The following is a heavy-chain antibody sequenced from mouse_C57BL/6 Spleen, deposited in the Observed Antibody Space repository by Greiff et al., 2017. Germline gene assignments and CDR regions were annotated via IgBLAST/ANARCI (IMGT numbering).Heavy chain of an antibody. Sequence: VQLQQSGAELARPGASVKLSCKASGYTFTSYGISWVKQRTGQGLEWIGEIYPRSGNTYYNEKFKGKDTLTADKSSSTAYMELRSLTSEDSAVYFCARGGTAQATYWGQGTLVTVSA. D-gene: IGHD3-2*02. J-gene: IGHJ3*01. CDR2: IYPRSGNT. CDR3: ARGGTAQATY. CDR1: GYTFTSYG. V-gene: IGHV1-81*01.